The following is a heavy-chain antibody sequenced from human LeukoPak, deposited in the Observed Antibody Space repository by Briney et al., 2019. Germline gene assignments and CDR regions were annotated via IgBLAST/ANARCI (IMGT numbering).Heavy chain of an antibody. V-gene: IGHV3-66*01. CDR1: GFTVGNNY. J-gene: IGHJ4*02. D-gene: IGHD6-19*01. CDR2: IYSVGST. Sequence: GGSLRLSCAASGFTVGNNYVTWVRQAPGKGLEWVSIIYSVGSTHYADSVKGRFTISRDNSKNTLYLQMNSLRAEDTAVYYCARDPAGYSSGWYYFDYWGQGTLVTVSS. CDR3: ARDPAGYSSGWYYFDY.